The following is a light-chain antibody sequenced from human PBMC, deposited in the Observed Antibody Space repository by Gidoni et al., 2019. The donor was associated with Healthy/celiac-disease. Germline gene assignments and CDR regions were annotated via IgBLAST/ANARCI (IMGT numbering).Light chain of an antibody. CDR1: QSVSNY. CDR3: QQSYSSPLT. V-gene: IGKV1-39*01. Sequence: DIQMTQSPSSLSASIGDRVTITCRASQSVSNYLNWYQQKPGSAPKLLIYAASSLQSGVPSRFSGSGSVTDFTLTISSLQPEDFAIYYCQQSYSSPLTFGGGTKVDI. CDR2: AAS. J-gene: IGKJ4*01.